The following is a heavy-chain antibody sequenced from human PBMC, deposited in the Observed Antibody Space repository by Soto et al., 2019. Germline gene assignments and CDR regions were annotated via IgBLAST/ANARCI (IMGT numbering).Heavy chain of an antibody. CDR3: TTDARIVVVTYDGFAI. CDR1: GFNFRNAW. D-gene: IGHD3-22*01. Sequence: SLRLSCADSGFNFRNAWMSLVRQAPGEGMEWVGRIKRKTDGGTTDYAAPVKGRFTISRDDSKNTLYLQTNSLKTEDTAVYYCTTDARIVVVTYDGFAIWGQGTMVTVSS. J-gene: IGHJ3*02. V-gene: IGHV3-15*01. CDR2: IKRKTDGGTT.